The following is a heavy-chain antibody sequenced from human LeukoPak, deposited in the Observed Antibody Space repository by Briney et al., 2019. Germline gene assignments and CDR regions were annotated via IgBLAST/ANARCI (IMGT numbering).Heavy chain of an antibody. J-gene: IGHJ4*02. CDR2: ISGSGGST. Sequence: GGSLRLSCAASGFTFSSYAMSWVRQAPGKGLEWVSAISGSGGSTYYADSVKGRFTISRDNSKNTLYLQMNSLRAEDTAVYCCAKTPSHYYDSSGLDYWGQGTLVTVSS. D-gene: IGHD3-22*01. CDR3: AKTPSHYYDSSGLDY. CDR1: GFTFSSYA. V-gene: IGHV3-23*01.